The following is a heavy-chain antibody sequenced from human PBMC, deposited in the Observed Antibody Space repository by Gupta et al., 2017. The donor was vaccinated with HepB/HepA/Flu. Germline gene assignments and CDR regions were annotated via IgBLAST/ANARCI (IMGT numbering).Heavy chain of an antibody. V-gene: IGHV4-34*02. CDR2: INHSGTT. Sequence: QLQQWGAGLLKPSETLSLTCAVYGGSCIGFHWSWIRQPPGKGLEWIGEINHSGTTNYNPSLKSRVTISVDTSKNQFSLKLSSVTAADTAIYYCARGEGTFSAFDPWGQGTLVTVSS. CDR3: ARGEGTFSAFDP. J-gene: IGHJ5*02. D-gene: IGHD2/OR15-2a*01. CDR1: GGSCIGFH.